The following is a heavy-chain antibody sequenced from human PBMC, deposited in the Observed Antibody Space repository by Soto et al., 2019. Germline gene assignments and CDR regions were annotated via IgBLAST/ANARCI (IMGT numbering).Heavy chain of an antibody. D-gene: IGHD3-10*01. J-gene: IGHJ4*02. CDR3: ARVNPRITMVRGVMADY. CDR2: IYYSGST. Sequence: SETLSLTCTVSGGSISSGGYYWSWIRQHPGKGLEWIGYIYYSGSTYYNPSLKSRVTISVDTSKNQFSLKLSSVTATDTAVYYCARVNPRITMVRGVMADYWGQGTLVTVSS. V-gene: IGHV4-31*03. CDR1: GGSISSGGYY.